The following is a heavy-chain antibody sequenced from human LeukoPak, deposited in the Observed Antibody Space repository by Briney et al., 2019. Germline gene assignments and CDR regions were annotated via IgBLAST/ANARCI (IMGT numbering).Heavy chain of an antibody. Sequence: SETLSLTCAVYGGSFSNYYWNWIRQPPGKGLEWIGYIYYSGSTNYNPSLKSRVTISVDTSKNQFSLKLSSVTAADTAVYYCARVWYNWNYAGVWGQGTMVTVSS. J-gene: IGHJ3*01. CDR2: IYYSGST. V-gene: IGHV4-59*08. CDR1: GGSFSNYY. CDR3: ARVWYNWNYAGV. D-gene: IGHD1-7*01.